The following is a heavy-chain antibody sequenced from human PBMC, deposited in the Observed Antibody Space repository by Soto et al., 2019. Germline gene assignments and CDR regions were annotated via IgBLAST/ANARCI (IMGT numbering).Heavy chain of an antibody. V-gene: IGHV4-31*03. CDR3: ARDADYGGSRGGMDV. D-gene: IGHD4-17*01. Sequence: QVRLEESGPGLVKPSETLSLICSVSGGSVNNANYFWNWIRHHPENGLEWIGYIYYSGSTRYNPFFKTRAPRSIDTSKNQFSLRLNSVTVADTAVYFCARDADYGGSRGGMDVWGRGTTVPVSS. CDR2: IYYSGST. CDR1: GGSVNNANYF. J-gene: IGHJ6*02.